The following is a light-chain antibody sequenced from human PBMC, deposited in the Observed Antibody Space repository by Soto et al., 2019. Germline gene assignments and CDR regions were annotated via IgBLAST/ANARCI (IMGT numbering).Light chain of an antibody. J-gene: IGKJ2*01. CDR1: QSISSW. CDR3: QQYDSYSGYT. Sequence: DIPMTQSPSTLSASVGDRVTITCRASQSISSWLAWYQQKPGKAPKFLIYDASSLESGVPSRFSGSGSGTEFTLTISSLQTDDFATYYCQQYDSYSGYTFGQGTKLEIK. CDR2: DAS. V-gene: IGKV1-5*01.